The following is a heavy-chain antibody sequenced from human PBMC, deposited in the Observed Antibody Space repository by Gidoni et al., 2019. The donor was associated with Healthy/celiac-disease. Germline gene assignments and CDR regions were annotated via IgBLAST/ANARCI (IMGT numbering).Heavy chain of an antibody. CDR1: GFTFSSYA. CDR3: ARVGRPGEQLVGFGYFDY. Sequence: QVQLVESGGGVVQPGRSLRLSCAASGFTFSSYAMHWVRQAPGKGLEWVAVISYDGSNKYYADSVKGRFTISRDNSKNTLYLQMNSLRAEDTAVYYCARVGRPGEQLVGFGYFDYWGQGTLVTVSS. D-gene: IGHD6-6*01. CDR2: ISYDGSNK. V-gene: IGHV3-30*01. J-gene: IGHJ4*02.